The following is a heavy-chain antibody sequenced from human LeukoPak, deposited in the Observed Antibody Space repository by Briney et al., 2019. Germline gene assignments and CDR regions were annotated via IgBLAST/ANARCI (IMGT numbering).Heavy chain of an antibody. CDR2: INPNSGGT. CDR1: GYTFTGYY. D-gene: IGHD2-15*01. J-gene: IGHJ6*03. CDR3: ARSGEYCSGGSCYVYYYMDV. Sequence: ASVKVSCKASGYTFTGYYMHWVRQAPGQGLEWMGWINPNSGGTNYAQKFQGRVTMTRDTSISTAYMELSRLRSDDTAVYYCARSGEYCSGGSCYVYYYMDVWGKGTTVTVSS. V-gene: IGHV1-2*02.